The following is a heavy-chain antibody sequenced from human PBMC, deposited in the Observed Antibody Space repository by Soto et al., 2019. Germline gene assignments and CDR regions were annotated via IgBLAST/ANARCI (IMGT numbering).Heavy chain of an antibody. CDR3: AGAWVVVTAPDY. J-gene: IGHJ4*02. CDR1: GYTFTSYA. CDR2: INAGNGNT. V-gene: IGHV1-3*05. Sequence: QVQLVQSGAEEKKPGASVKVSCKASGYTFTSYAMHWVRQAPGQRLEWMGWINAGNGNTKYSQKFQGRVTITRDTSAGTAYMELSSLRSEDTAVYSCAGAWVVVTAPDYWGQGTLVTVSS. D-gene: IGHD2-21*02.